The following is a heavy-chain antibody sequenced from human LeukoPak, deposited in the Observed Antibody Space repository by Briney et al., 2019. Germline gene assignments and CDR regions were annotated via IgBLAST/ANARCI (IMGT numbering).Heavy chain of an antibody. V-gene: IGHV1-46*01. CDR3: ARGGYCTNGVCPLRHWYFDL. J-gene: IGHJ2*01. D-gene: IGHD2-8*01. CDR2: INPSGGST. CDR1: GYTFTSYY. Sequence: GASVKVSCKASGYTFTSYYMHWVRQAPGQGLEWMGIINPSGGSTSYAQKLQGRVTMTRDTSTSTVYMELSSLRSEDTAVYYCARGGYCTNGVCPLRHWYFDLWGRGTLVTVSS.